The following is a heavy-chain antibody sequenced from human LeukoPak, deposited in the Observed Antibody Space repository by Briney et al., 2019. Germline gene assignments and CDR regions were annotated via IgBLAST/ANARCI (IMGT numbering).Heavy chain of an antibody. J-gene: IGHJ5*02. CDR1: GFTFSSYS. Sequence: GGSLTLSCAASGFTFSSYSMNWVRQAPGKGLEWVSSISSSSSYIYYADSVKGRFTISRDNAKNSLYLQMNSLRAEDTAVYYCASDVDSWFDPWGQGTLVTVSS. CDR3: ASDVDSWFDP. CDR2: ISSSSSYI. V-gene: IGHV3-21*01.